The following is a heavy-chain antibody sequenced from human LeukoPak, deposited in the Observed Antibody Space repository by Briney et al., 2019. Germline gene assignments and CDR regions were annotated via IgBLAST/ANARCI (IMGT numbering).Heavy chain of an antibody. CDR1: GFTFSSYS. Sequence: GGSLRLSCAASGFTFSSYSMNWVRQAPGKGLEWVSSISSSSSFIYYADSVKGRFTISRDNAKNSLYLQMNSLRAEDTAVYYCARDSGYYFQYFQHWGQGTLVTVSS. J-gene: IGHJ1*01. CDR2: ISSSSSFI. V-gene: IGHV3-21*01. CDR3: ARDSGYYFQYFQH. D-gene: IGHD3-22*01.